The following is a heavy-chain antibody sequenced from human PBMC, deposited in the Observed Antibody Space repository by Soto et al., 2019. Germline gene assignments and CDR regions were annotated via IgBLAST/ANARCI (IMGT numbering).Heavy chain of an antibody. V-gene: IGHV1-69*01. CDR1: GFTFSSYV. CDR3: ARVGGVGAPPGTDF. Sequence: QLVQSGAEVKKPGSSVKISCKASGFTFSSYVISWLRQAPGQGLEWMGGVIPIVGQAYYAPNLQGRVTITADGSTRTAYMELNRLTSADTAVYFCARVGGVGAPPGTDFWGQGTLVTVSS. D-gene: IGHD1-26*01. J-gene: IGHJ4*02. CDR2: VIPIVGQA.